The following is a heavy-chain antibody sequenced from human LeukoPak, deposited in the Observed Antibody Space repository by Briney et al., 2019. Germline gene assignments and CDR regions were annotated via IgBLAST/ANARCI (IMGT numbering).Heavy chain of an antibody. J-gene: IGHJ5*02. CDR1: GGSISSYY. CDR2: INHSGST. D-gene: IGHD2-21*01. V-gene: IGHV4-34*01. CDR3: ARGTHSGWFDP. Sequence: PSETLSLTCTVSGGSISSYYWSWIRQPAGKGLEWIGEINHSGSTNYNPSLKSRVTISVDTSKNQFSLKLSSVTAADTAVYYCARGTHSGWFDPWGQGTLVTVSS.